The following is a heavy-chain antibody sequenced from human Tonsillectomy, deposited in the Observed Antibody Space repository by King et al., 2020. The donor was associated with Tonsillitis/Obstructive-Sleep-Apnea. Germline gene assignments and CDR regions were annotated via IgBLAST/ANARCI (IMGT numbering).Heavy chain of an antibody. V-gene: IGHV3-11*05. Sequence: VQLVESGGGLVKPGGSLRLSCAASGFTFSDYYMSWIRQAPGKGLEWVSYISSSSSYTNYADSVKGRFTISRDTAKNSLYLQMNSLRAEDTAVYYCAQGTITLTPRRAFDYWGQGTLVTVSS. D-gene: IGHD1-14*01. CDR3: AQGTITLTPRRAFDY. CDR2: ISSSSSYT. J-gene: IGHJ4*02. CDR1: GFTFSDYY.